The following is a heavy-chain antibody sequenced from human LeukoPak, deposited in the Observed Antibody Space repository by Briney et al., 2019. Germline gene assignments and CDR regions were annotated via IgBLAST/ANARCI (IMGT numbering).Heavy chain of an antibody. J-gene: IGHJ4*02. CDR2: IIPILGIA. CDR1: GGTFSSYA. CDR3: AIYYYDSSGYDPLDY. V-gene: IGHV1-69*04. D-gene: IGHD3-22*01. Sequence: ASVKVSCKASGGTFSSYAISWVRQAPGQGLEWMGRIIPILGIANYAQKFQGRVTITADKSTSTAYMELSSLRSEDTAVYYCAIYYYDSSGYDPLDYWGQGTLVTVSS.